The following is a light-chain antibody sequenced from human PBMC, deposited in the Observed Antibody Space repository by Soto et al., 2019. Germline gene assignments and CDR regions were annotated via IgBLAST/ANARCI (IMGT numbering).Light chain of an antibody. Sequence: QSVLTQPPSASGTPGQRVTISCSGSSFNIGSNTVNWYQQLPQTAPKLLIYSNHQRPSGVPDRFSGSKSGTSASLAISELQSEDEADYYCAAWDDSRNGPVFGGGTKLTVL. J-gene: IGLJ3*02. CDR3: AAWDDSRNGPV. V-gene: IGLV1-44*01. CDR2: SNH. CDR1: SFNIGSNT.